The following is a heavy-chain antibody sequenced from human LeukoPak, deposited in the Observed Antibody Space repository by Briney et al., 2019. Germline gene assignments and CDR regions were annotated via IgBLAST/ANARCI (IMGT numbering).Heavy chain of an antibody. J-gene: IGHJ4*02. CDR1: GFTFSSYA. D-gene: IGHD6-6*01. CDR2: ISSSGGNT. CDR3: AKEYSSSGYFDY. V-gene: IGHV3-23*01. Sequence: GGSLRLSCAASGFTFSSYAMSWVRQAPGKGLEWVSAISSSGGNTYYADSVKGRFTISRDNSKNTLYLQMNSLRAEDTAVYYCAKEYSSSGYFDYWGQGTLVTVSS.